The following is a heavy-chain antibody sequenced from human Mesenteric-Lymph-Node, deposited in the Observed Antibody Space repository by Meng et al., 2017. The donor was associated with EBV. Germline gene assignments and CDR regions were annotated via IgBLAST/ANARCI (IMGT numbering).Heavy chain of an antibody. CDR3: ARSGGYGTPLDY. J-gene: IGHJ4*02. V-gene: IGHV2-5*02. D-gene: IGHD6-25*01. Sequence: QITLKDSGPSLVKPTQTLTLTCTFSGLSLSTYGLTVNWIRQPPGGALEWLALVYWDDDKGYSPSLRSRLTITRDTSKNQVVLTMTNMDPVDTGTYFCARSGGYGTPLDYWGQGTLVTVSS. CDR1: GLSLSTYGLT. CDR2: VYWDDDK.